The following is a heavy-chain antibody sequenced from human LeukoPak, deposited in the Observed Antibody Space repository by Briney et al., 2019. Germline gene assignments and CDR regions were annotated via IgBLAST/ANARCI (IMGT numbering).Heavy chain of an antibody. J-gene: IGHJ6*04. CDR3: AELGITMIGGV. V-gene: IGHV3-21*01. CDR1: GFTFSSYT. Sequence: GGSLRLSCAASGFTFSSYTMNWVRQAPGKGLEWVSSITSSSIYTYYADSVKGRFTISRDNAKNSLYLQMNSLRAEDTAVYYCAELGITMIGGVWGKGTTVTISS. CDR2: ITSSSIYT. D-gene: IGHD3-10*02.